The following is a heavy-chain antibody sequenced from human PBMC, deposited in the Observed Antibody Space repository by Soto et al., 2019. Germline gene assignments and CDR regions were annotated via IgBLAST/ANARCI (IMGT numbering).Heavy chain of an antibody. J-gene: IGHJ5*01. CDR1: GYTFSSHG. V-gene: IGHV1-18*01. D-gene: IGHD2-15*01. CDR2: ISGYNGNA. CDR3: AREGSYGWYDC. Sequence: QVQLVQSGAEVRKPGASVKVSCKASGYTFSSHGIIWVRQAPGQGLEWMGWISGYNGNAKYAQRFQGRVTMTTDTSTRTVYMDLRSLGSDDSAVYYCAREGSYGWYDCWGQGTLVNVSS.